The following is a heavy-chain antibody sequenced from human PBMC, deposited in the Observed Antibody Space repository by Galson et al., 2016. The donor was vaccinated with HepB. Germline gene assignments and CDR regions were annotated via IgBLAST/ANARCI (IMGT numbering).Heavy chain of an antibody. J-gene: IGHJ6*02. V-gene: IGHV3-23*01. CDR1: GFTFSSYV. CDR3: ERDPGFRNGMDV. CDR2: ISGGGVST. Sequence: SLRLSCAASGFTFSSYVMSWVRQAPGKGLEWVSGISGGGVSTYYADSVKGRFTISRDTSKNTVFLQMNSLRGEDTAVYYCERDPGFRNGMDVCGQGTTVTAS.